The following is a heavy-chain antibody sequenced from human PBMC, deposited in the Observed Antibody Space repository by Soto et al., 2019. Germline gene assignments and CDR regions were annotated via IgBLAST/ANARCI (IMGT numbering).Heavy chain of an antibody. V-gene: IGHV3-11*06. CDR2: ISSSSSYT. J-gene: IGHJ6*02. Sequence: PGGSLRLSCAASGFTFSDYYMSWIRQAPGKGLEWVSYISSSSSYTNYADSVKGRFTISRDNAKNSLYLQMNSLRAEDTAVYYCARFPATYYYDSSGSPAPYYYYGMDVWGQGTTVTVSS. D-gene: IGHD3-22*01. CDR3: ARFPATYYYDSSGSPAPYYYYGMDV. CDR1: GFTFSDYY.